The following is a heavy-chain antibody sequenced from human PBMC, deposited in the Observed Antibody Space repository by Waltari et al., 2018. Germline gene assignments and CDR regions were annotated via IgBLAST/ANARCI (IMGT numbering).Heavy chain of an antibody. CDR2: ISYDGSNK. V-gene: IGHV3-30-3*01. D-gene: IGHD6-19*01. CDR1: GFTFSSYA. Sequence: QVQLVESGGGVVQPGRSLRLSCAASGFTFSSYAMHWVRQAPGKGREGVAVISYDGSNKYYADSVKGRFTISRDNSKNTLYLQRNSLRAEDTAVYYCAREARIAVAGFDYWGQGTLVTVSS. CDR3: AREARIAVAGFDY. J-gene: IGHJ4*02.